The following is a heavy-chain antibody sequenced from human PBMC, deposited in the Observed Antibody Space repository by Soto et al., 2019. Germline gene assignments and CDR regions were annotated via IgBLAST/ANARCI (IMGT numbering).Heavy chain of an antibody. CDR2: INAGNGKT. V-gene: IGHV1-3*01. CDR3: ARGLGYCSSTSCYRGLYGMDV. Sequence: QVQLVQSGAEVKKPGASVKVSCKASGYTFTSYAMHWVRQAPGQRLEGMGWINAGNGKTKYSQKFQGRVTITRDTSASTAYMELSSLRSEDTAVYYCARGLGYCSSTSCYRGLYGMDVWGQGTTVTVSS. J-gene: IGHJ6*02. D-gene: IGHD2-2*02. CDR1: GYTFTSYA.